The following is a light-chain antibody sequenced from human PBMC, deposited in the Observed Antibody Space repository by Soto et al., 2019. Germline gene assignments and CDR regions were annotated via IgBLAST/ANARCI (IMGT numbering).Light chain of an antibody. CDR3: SSYTSSTSYV. CDR1: SSDVGGYDY. Sequence: QSVLTPPASVSGSPGQPITISCTGTSSDVGGYDYVSWYQQHPGKAPKLMIYDVTNRPSGVSNRFSGSKSGNTASLTISGLQAEDEASYYCSSYTSSTSYVFGTGTKVTVL. CDR2: DVT. J-gene: IGLJ1*01. V-gene: IGLV2-14*01.